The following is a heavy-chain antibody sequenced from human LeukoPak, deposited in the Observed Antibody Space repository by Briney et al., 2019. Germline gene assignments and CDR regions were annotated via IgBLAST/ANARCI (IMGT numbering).Heavy chain of an antibody. CDR1: GYTFTGYY. V-gene: IGHV1-2*02. CDR3: ARVCSGWDYYYYYMDV. J-gene: IGHJ6*03. D-gene: IGHD6-19*01. CDR2: INPNSGGT. Sequence: ASVKVSCKASGYTFTGYYMHWVRQAPGQGLEWMGWINPNSGGTNYAQKFQGRVTMTRDTSISTAYMELSSLRSEDTAVYYCARVCSGWDYYYYYMDVWGKGTTVTVSS.